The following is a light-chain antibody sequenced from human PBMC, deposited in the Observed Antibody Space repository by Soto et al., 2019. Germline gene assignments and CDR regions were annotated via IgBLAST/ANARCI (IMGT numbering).Light chain of an antibody. V-gene: IGLV1-44*01. CDR2: SNN. J-gene: IGLJ1*01. Sequence: QSLLTQPTSASGTPGQRVTISCSGSRSSIGSNTVNWYQHLPGSAPKLLIYSNNHRPSGVPDRFSASKAGASASLAISGLQSEDEGDYYCAAWDASLGGFYVFGSGTKVTVL. CDR3: AAWDASLGGFYV. CDR1: RSSIGSNT.